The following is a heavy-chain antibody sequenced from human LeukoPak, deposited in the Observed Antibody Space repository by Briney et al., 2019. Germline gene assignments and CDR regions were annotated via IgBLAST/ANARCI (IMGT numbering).Heavy chain of an antibody. CDR1: GASITAFGYF. V-gene: IGHV4-30-2*01. CDR2: IYHSGST. J-gene: IGHJ4*02. CDR3: ARQYCPTTTCYKFSLDY. D-gene: IGHD2-2*02. Sequence: PSETLSLTCSVSGASITAFGYFWTWIRQPPGQGLEWIGNIYHSGSTRYNPSLKSRVIISLDWSENQFSLKLSSVTAADTAVYFCARQYCPTTTCYKFSLDYWGQGTLVTVSS.